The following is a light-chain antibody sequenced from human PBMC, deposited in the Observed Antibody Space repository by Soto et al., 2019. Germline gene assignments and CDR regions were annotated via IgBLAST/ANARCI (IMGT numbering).Light chain of an antibody. CDR3: QQSYSSPTT. V-gene: IGKV1-39*01. CDR1: QSIGKH. CDR2: GAS. Sequence: DIQMTQSPSFLPASVGDRVTITCGASQSIGKHLNWYQQKPGKAPKFLIYGASTLQSGVPSRFTGSGSGTDFTLTVNSLQPEDFATYYCQQSYSSPTTFGQGTRLEIK. J-gene: IGKJ5*01.